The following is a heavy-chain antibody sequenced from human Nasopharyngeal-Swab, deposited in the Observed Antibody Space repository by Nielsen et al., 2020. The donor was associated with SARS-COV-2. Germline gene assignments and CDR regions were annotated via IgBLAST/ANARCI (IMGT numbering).Heavy chain of an antibody. CDR1: GASISSSINY. CDR2: VSYSGTA. Sequence: GSLRLSCTVSGASISSSINYWGWIRQSPQKGLEWIGTVSYSGTANYNPSLNSRVTIPVDTSKNQFSLKLISVTAADTAVYYCARDESGDYLGLPFDYWGQGTLVTVSS. V-gene: IGHV4-39*07. D-gene: IGHD4-17*01. J-gene: IGHJ4*02. CDR3: ARDESGDYLGLPFDY.